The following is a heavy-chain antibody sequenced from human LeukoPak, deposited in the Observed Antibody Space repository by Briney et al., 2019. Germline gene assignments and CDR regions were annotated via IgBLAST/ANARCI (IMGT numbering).Heavy chain of an antibody. Sequence: ASVKVSCKASGYTFTSYDINWVRQATGQGLEWMGWMNPNSGNTGYAQKLQGRVTMTRNTSISTAYMELSSLRSEDTAVYYCARARSRSESFRAYYYFYYMDVWGKGTTVTVSS. CDR2: MNPNSGNT. V-gene: IGHV1-8*01. CDR1: GYTFTSYD. J-gene: IGHJ6*03. D-gene: IGHD1-26*01. CDR3: ARARSRSESFRAYYYFYYMDV.